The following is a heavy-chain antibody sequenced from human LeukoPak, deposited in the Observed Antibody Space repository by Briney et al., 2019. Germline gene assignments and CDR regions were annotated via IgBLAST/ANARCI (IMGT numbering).Heavy chain of an antibody. V-gene: IGHV3-53*01. Sequence: GGSLRLSCAASGFTFNYYWMSWVRQAPGKGLEWVSVIYSGGSTYYADSVKGRFTISRDNSKNTLYLQMNSLRAEDTAVYYCARDLQGMSAFDIWGQGTMVTVSS. CDR1: GFTFNYYW. CDR2: IYSGGST. CDR3: ARDLQGMSAFDI. J-gene: IGHJ3*02.